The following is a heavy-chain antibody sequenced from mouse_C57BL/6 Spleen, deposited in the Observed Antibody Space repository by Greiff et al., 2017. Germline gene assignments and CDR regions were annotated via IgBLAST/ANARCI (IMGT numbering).Heavy chain of an antibody. V-gene: IGHV1-72*01. D-gene: IGHD2-3*01. Sequence: QVQLQQPGAELVKPGASVKLSCKASGYTFTSYWMHWVKQRPGRGLEWLGRIDPNSGGTKYNEKFKSKATLTVDKPSSTAYMQLSSLTSEDSAVYYCARAGYYDYFDYWGQGTTLTVSS. CDR1: GYTFTSYW. CDR3: ARAGYYDYFDY. CDR2: IDPNSGGT. J-gene: IGHJ2*01.